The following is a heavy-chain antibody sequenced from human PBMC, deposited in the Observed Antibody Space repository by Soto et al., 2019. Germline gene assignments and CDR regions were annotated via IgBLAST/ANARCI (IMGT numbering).Heavy chain of an antibody. CDR2: INPNSGGT. D-gene: IGHD5-18*01. CDR1: GYTFTGYY. V-gene: IGHV1-2*02. CDR3: ARRIGYSYGLPDY. Sequence: VASVKVSCKASGYTFTGYYMHWVRQAPGQGLEWMGWINPNSGGTNYAQKFQGRVTMTRDTSISTAYMELSRLRSDDTAVYYCARRIGYSYGLPDYWGQGTLVTVSS. J-gene: IGHJ4*02.